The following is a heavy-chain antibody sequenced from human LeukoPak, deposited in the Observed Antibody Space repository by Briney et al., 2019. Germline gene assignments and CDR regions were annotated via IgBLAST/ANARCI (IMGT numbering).Heavy chain of an antibody. J-gene: IGHJ3*02. CDR3: ARVRDYDILTGYFAFDI. D-gene: IGHD3-9*01. CDR2: INNSSSNI. V-gene: IGHV3-21*01. Sequence: GGTLRLSCAASGFTFSSYSMNWVRQPPGKGLEWVSSINNSSSNIYYADSVKGRLTISRNNTKHSLYMQMNSPRADATAYYYGARVRDYDILTGYFAFDILGQGTMVTVSS. CDR1: GFTFSSYS.